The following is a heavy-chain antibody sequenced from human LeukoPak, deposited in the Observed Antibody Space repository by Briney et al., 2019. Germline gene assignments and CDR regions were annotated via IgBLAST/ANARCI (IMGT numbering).Heavy chain of an antibody. V-gene: IGHV1-8*01. CDR2: MNPNSGNT. CDR3: ARVQQWLDDYNWFDP. J-gene: IGHJ5*02. Sequence: GASVKVSCKASGYTFTSYDINWVRQATGQGLEWMGWMNPNSGNTGYAQKFQGRDTMTRNTSISTAYMELSSLRSEDTAVYYCARVQQWLDDYNWFDPWGQGTLVTVSS. CDR1: GYTFTSYD. D-gene: IGHD6-19*01.